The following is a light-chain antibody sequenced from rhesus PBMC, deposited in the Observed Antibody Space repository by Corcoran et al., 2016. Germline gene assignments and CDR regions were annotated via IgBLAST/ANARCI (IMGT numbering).Light chain of an antibody. CDR1: QAISKC. CDR2: DTC. V-gene: IGKV1-33*02. Sequence: DIQMTQSPSSLSASVGDTVTITCQASQAISKCLAWYQQKPGKAPKLLNYDTCTLQSGVPSRFSGSESGTEVTLPISSLQPEDFATYYCQQHYSYPFAFGPGARLDLK. J-gene: IGKJ3*01. CDR3: QQHYSYPFA.